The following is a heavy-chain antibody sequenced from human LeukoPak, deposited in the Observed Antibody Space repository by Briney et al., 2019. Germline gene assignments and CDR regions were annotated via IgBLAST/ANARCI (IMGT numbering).Heavy chain of an antibody. CDR1: GGSISSYY. Sequence: SETLSLTCTVSGGSISSYYWSWIRQPPGKGLEWIGYIYYSGSTNYNPSLKSRVTISVDTSKNQFSLKLSSVTAADTAVYYCARGLSPSSTIVSNWGQGTLVTVSS. V-gene: IGHV4-59*08. D-gene: IGHD3-9*01. CDR2: IYYSGST. CDR3: ARGLSPSSTIVSN. J-gene: IGHJ4*02.